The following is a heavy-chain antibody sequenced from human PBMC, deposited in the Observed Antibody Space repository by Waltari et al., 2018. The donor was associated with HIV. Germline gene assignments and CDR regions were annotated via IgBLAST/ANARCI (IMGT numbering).Heavy chain of an antibody. CDR1: GGSVRSSSYY. D-gene: IGHD2-21*02. Sequence: QVQLQESGPGLVKPSETLALTCTVPGGSVRSSSYYWHWLRQSPGKGLEWIGYIYYRGTTNHNPSLKSRVTISVDTSKNQFSLNLNSVTAADTAVYYCARSHCGGDCYWPQVYSFDYWGQGSLVTVPS. CDR3: ARSHCGGDCYWPQVYSFDY. V-gene: IGHV4-61*01. CDR2: IYYRGTT. J-gene: IGHJ4*02.